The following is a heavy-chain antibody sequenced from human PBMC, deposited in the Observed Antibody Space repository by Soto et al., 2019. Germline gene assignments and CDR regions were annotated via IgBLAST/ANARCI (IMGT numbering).Heavy chain of an antibody. J-gene: IGHJ6*02. CDR2: ISAYNGNT. Sequence: GASVKVSCKASGYTFTSYGISWVLQAPGQGLEWMGWISAYNGNTNYAQKLQGRVTMTTDTSTSTAYMELRSLRSDDTAVYYCARLYDFWSGYYTEDYYYGMDVWGQGTTVTVSS. V-gene: IGHV1-18*01. CDR3: ARLYDFWSGYYTEDYYYGMDV. D-gene: IGHD3-3*01. CDR1: GYTFTSYG.